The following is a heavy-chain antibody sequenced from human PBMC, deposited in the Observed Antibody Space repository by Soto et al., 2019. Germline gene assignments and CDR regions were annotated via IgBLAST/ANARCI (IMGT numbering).Heavy chain of an antibody. CDR1: GYTFTSYY. CDR2: INPSGGST. Sequence: ASVKVSCKASGYTFTSYYMHRVRQAPGQGLEWMGIINPSGGSTSYAQKFQGRVTMTRDTSTSTVYMELSSLRSEDTAVYYCARVLYYGSGRRGYYYYGMDVWGQGTTVTVSS. D-gene: IGHD3-10*01. V-gene: IGHV1-46*01. CDR3: ARVLYYGSGRRGYYYYGMDV. J-gene: IGHJ6*02.